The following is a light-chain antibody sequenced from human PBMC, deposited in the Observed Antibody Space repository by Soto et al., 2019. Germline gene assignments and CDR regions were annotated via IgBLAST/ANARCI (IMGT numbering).Light chain of an antibody. CDR1: SSDVGGYNY. Sequence: QSALTQPASVSGSPGQSITISCTGTSSDVGGYNYVSWYQQHPGKAPKLMIYDVSNRPSGVSNRFSGSKSGNTTSLPISGLLAEYYSDYYCSSSTSSSTLHVVFGGGTKLTVL. CDR3: SSSTSSSTLHVV. V-gene: IGLV2-14*01. CDR2: DVS. J-gene: IGLJ2*01.